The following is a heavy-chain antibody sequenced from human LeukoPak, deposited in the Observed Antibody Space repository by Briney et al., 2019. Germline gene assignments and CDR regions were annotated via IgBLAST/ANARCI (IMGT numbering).Heavy chain of an antibody. D-gene: IGHD4-17*01. CDR1: GYTFTSYG. V-gene: IGHV1-18*01. Sequence: ASVKVSCKASGYTFTSYGISWVRQAPGQGLEWMGWISAYNGNTNYAQKLQGRVTMTTDTSTSTAYMELRSLGSDDTAVYYCARTRGDYGDYGMDVWGQGTTVTVSS. CDR3: ARTRGDYGDYGMDV. J-gene: IGHJ6*02. CDR2: ISAYNGNT.